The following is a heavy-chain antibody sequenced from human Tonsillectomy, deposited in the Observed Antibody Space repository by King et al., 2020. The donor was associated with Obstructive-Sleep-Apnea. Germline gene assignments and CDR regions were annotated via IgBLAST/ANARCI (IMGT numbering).Heavy chain of an antibody. V-gene: IGHV3-9*01. J-gene: IGHJ4*02. D-gene: IGHD6-19*01. Sequence: QLVQSGGGLVQPGRSLRLSCAASGFIFEDYAMHWVRQAPGKGLEWVSGINWNSGTIGYADTVKGRFTISRDNAKNSLYLQMNSLRAEDTALYYCGKDKSSGWYGPSDFWGQGTLVTVSS. CDR3: GKDKSSGWYGPSDF. CDR2: INWNSGTI. CDR1: GFIFEDYA.